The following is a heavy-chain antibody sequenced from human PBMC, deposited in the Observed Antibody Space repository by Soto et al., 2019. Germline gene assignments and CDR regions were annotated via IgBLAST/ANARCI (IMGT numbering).Heavy chain of an antibody. V-gene: IGHV1-69*13. J-gene: IGHJ5*02. CDR1: GGTFSSYA. Sequence: SVKVSCKASGGTFSSYAISWVRQAPGQGLEWMGGIIPIFGTANYAQKFQGRVTITADESTSTAYMEPSSLRSEDTAVYYCASSLIAAAGPGHNWFDPWGQGTLVTVSS. CDR3: ASSLIAAAGPGHNWFDP. D-gene: IGHD6-13*01. CDR2: IIPIFGTA.